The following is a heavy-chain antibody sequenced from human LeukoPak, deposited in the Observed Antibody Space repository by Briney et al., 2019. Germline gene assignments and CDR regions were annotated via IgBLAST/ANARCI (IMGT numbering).Heavy chain of an antibody. Sequence: ASVKVSCKASGYTFTSYGISWVRQAPGQGLEWMGWISAYNGNTNYARKLQGRVTMTTDTSTSTAYMELRSLRSDDTAVYYCARDLPGKNYYDSSGLFDYWGQGTLVTVSS. V-gene: IGHV1-18*01. CDR1: GYTFTSYG. CDR3: ARDLPGKNYYDSSGLFDY. J-gene: IGHJ4*02. D-gene: IGHD3-22*01. CDR2: ISAYNGNT.